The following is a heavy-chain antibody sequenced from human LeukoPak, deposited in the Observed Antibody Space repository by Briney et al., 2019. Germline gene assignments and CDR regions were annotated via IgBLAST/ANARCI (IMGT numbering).Heavy chain of an antibody. D-gene: IGHD1-26*01. CDR2: ISDSGGST. J-gene: IGHJ4*02. V-gene: IGHV3-23*01. CDR1: RFTFSSYV. CDR3: AKRGAEVGATVAPGDY. Sequence: PGGSLRLSCAASRFTFSSYVMSWVRQAPGKVLEWVSAISDSGGSTYYADSVKGRFTISRDNSKNTLYLQVNSLRAEDTAVYYCAKRGAEVGATVAPGDYWGQGTLVTVSS.